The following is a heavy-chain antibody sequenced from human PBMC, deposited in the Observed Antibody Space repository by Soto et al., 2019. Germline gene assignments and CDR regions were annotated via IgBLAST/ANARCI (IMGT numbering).Heavy chain of an antibody. Sequence: EVQLVESGGVVVQPGGSLRLSCAASGFTFDDYTMHWVRQAPGKGLEWVSLISWDGGSTYYADSVKGRFTISRDNSKNSLYLQMNSLRTEDTALYYCAKDSEVVGMGGYFDSWGQGTLVTVSS. CDR1: GFTFDDYT. V-gene: IGHV3-43*01. J-gene: IGHJ4*02. CDR3: AKDSEVVGMGGYFDS. CDR2: ISWDGGST. D-gene: IGHD2-21*01.